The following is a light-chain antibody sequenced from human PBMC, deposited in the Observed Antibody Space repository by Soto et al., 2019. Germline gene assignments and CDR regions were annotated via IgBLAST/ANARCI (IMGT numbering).Light chain of an antibody. J-gene: IGLJ1*01. CDR2: DNN. CDR3: QSYYSSRCGSYV. V-gene: IGLV1-40*01. CDR1: SCNIGAGYD. Sequence: SELTHPPSVSRAPGQRVVLACTGSSCNIGAGYDVHCYQQLPGTAPRLLIYDNNTRPSGVPARFSVSKSDTSTSLAITGLQPEDEADYDRQSYYSSRCGSYVFGTGSKFT.